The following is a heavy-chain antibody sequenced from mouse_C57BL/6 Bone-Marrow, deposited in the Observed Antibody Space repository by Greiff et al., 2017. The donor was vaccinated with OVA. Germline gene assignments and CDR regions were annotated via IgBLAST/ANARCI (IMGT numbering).Heavy chain of an antibody. J-gene: IGHJ3*01. V-gene: IGHV1-61*01. Sequence: VQLQQPGAELVRPGSSVKLSCKASGYTFTSCWMDWVKQRPGQGLEWIGNIYPSDSETHYNQKFKDKATLTVDKSSSTAYMQLSSLTSEDSAVYYCARWPWFADWGKGTLVTVSA. CDR1: GYTFTSCW. CDR3: ARWPWFAD. CDR2: IYPSDSET.